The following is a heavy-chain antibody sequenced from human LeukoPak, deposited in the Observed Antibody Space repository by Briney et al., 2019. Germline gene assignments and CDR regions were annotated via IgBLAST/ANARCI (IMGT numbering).Heavy chain of an antibody. V-gene: IGHV4-61*02. Sequence: PSETLSLTCTVSGASISSGSHHWSWIRQPAGKGLEWIGRIYTSGSTNYNPSLKRRVSTTVDMSKNQFSLKLSSVTAADTAVYYCARDKGGFLYFGEYDPWGQGTLVTVSS. CDR2: IYTSGST. D-gene: IGHD3-10*01. CDR3: ARDKGGFLYFGEYDP. J-gene: IGHJ5*02. CDR1: GASISSGSHH.